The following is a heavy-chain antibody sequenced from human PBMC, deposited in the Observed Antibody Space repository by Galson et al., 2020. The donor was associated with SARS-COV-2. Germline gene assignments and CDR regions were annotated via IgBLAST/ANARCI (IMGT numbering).Heavy chain of an antibody. CDR2: IYHSGST. CDR3: ARDLLWFGELNTYYYGMDV. CDR1: GYSISSGYY. Sequence: SETLSLTCTVSGYSISSGYYWGWIRQPPGKGLEWIGSIYHSGSTYYNPSLKSRVTISVDTSKNQFSLKLSSVTAADTAVYYCARDLLWFGELNTYYYGMDVWGQGTTVTVSS. D-gene: IGHD3-10*01. J-gene: IGHJ6*02. V-gene: IGHV4-38-2*02.